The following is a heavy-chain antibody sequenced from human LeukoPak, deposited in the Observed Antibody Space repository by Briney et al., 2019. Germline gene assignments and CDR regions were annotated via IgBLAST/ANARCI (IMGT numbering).Heavy chain of an antibody. Sequence: PSETLSLTCTVSGGSISSSSYYWGWIRQPPGKGLEWIGSIYYSGSTYYNPSLKSRVTISVDTSKNQFSLKLSPVTAADTAVYYCARRFDGDYDIDYWGQGTLVTVSS. V-gene: IGHV4-39*01. D-gene: IGHD4-17*01. J-gene: IGHJ4*02. CDR1: GGSISSSSYY. CDR3: ARRFDGDYDIDY. CDR2: IYYSGST.